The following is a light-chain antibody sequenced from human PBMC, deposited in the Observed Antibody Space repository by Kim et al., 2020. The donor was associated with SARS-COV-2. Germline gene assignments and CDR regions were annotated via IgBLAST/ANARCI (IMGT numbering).Light chain of an antibody. Sequence: SYELTQPPSVSVAPVKTARITCGGDNIATKGVHWYQQKPGQAPLLVIFFDSDRPSGIPERFSGSNSLNTATLTISRVEAGDEADYYCQVWESSSDLWVFGGGTQLTVL. V-gene: IGLV3-21*01. J-gene: IGLJ3*02. CDR1: NIATKG. CDR3: QVWESSSDLWV. CDR2: FDS.